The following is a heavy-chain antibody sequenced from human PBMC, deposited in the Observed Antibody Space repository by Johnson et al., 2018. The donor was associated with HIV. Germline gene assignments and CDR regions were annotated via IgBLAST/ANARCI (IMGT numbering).Heavy chain of an antibody. CDR1: GFTFSDHW. V-gene: IGHV3-74*01. CDR3: ARDSGANWNYGAFDI. J-gene: IGHJ3*02. CDR2: IKSDGRST. Sequence: VQLVESGGGLVQPGGSLKLSCAASGFTFSDHWMYWVRQAPGKGLVWVSRIKSDGRSTNYADSVKGRFTISRDNAKNTLYLQMNSLRAEDTAVYYCARDSGANWNYGAFDIWGQGTMVTVSS. D-gene: IGHD1-7*01.